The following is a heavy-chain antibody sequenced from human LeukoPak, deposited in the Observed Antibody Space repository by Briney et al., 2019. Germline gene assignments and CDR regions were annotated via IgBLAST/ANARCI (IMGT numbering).Heavy chain of an antibody. Sequence: PGGTLRLSCAASGFTFSSYAMHWVRQAPGKGLEYVSVISSNGGSTYYANSVKGRFTISRDNSKNTLYLQMGSLRAEDMAVYYCARVDDSSGYYGMDVWGQGTTVTVSS. J-gene: IGHJ6*02. D-gene: IGHD3-22*01. CDR1: GFTFSSYA. CDR2: ISSNGGST. V-gene: IGHV3-64*01. CDR3: ARVDDSSGYYGMDV.